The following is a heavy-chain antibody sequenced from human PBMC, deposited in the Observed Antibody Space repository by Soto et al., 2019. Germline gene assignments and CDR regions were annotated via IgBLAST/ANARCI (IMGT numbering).Heavy chain of an antibody. CDR1: GYSFFSYY. CDR3: ARGGATIFGVIDS. D-gene: IGHD3-3*02. Sequence: ASVKVSCKASGYSFFSYYIHWVRQAPGQGLEWMGRFLASGGNTFYAQRFRGRVSMTRDTSSTNTVSLELTSLTSDDTAVYYRARGGATIFGVIDSWGQGTRVTVSS. J-gene: IGHJ4*02. CDR2: FLASGGNT. V-gene: IGHV1-46*01.